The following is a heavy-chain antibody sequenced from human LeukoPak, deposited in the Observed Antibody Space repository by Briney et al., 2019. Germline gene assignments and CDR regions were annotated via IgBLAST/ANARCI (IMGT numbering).Heavy chain of an antibody. D-gene: IGHD1-14*01. Sequence: PSETLSLTCAVSGGSTSSGGYSWSWIRQPPGKGLEWIGYIYHSGSTYYNPSLKSRVTISVDRSKNQFSLKLSSVTAADTAVYYCASSGVTGLAFDIWGQGTMVTVSS. J-gene: IGHJ3*02. CDR2: IYHSGST. V-gene: IGHV4-30-2*01. CDR1: GGSTSSGGYS. CDR3: ASSGVTGLAFDI.